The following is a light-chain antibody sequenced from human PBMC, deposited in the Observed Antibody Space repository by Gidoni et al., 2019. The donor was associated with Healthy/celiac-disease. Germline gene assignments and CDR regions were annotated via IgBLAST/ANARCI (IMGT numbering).Light chain of an antibody. J-gene: IGLJ3*02. CDR2: EVS. V-gene: IGLV2-14*01. CDR3: SAYTSRAWV. Sequence: SALTQPASVSGSPVQSITISCTGTSSDVGGYNYASWYQQHPGKAPKLMIYEVSNRPSGVSNRFSGSKSGNTAALTISGLQAEDEADYYCSAYTSRAWVFGGGTKLTV. CDR1: SSDVGGYNY.